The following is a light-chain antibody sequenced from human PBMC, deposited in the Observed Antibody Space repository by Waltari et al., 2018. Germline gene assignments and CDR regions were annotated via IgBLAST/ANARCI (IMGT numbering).Light chain of an antibody. V-gene: IGLV2-14*01. J-gene: IGLJ2*01. CDR2: EVS. CDR1: SSDDGGYNY. Sequence: QSALTQPASVSGSPGQSITIACNGTSSDDGGYNYVSWYQQHPGKAPKLMIYEVSNRPSGVSNRFSGSKSGNTASLTISGLQAEDEADYYCSSYTSSSTLVFGGGTKLTVL. CDR3: SSYTSSSTLV.